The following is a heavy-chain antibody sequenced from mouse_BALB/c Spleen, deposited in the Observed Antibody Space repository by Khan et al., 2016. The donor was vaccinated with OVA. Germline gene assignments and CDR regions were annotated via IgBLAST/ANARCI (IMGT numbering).Heavy chain of an antibody. CDR2: ISYSGVT. CDR1: GYSITSGYA. D-gene: IGHD1-1*01. J-gene: IGHJ2*01. CDR3: ARGNYYGYYFDY. V-gene: IGHV3-2*02. Sequence: QLEESGPGLVKPSQSLSLTCTVTGYSITSGYAWNWIRQFPGNKLEWMGYISYSGVTSYTPSLKSRISITRDTSKNQFFLQLNSVTTEDTATCYFARGNYYGYYFDYWGQGTTLTVSS.